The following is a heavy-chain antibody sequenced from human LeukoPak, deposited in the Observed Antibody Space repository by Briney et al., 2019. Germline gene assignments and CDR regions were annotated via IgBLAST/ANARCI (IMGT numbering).Heavy chain of an antibody. CDR1: GFTLSSYW. Sequence: GASLRLSCAASGFTLSSYWMSWVRQAPGKGLEWVANIKQDGSEKYYVDSVKGRFTISRDNAKNSLYLQMNSLRAEDTAVYYCARESEVRFLEWLFVFDYWGQGTLVTVSS. V-gene: IGHV3-7*01. D-gene: IGHD3-3*01. CDR3: ARESEVRFLEWLFVFDY. J-gene: IGHJ4*02. CDR2: IKQDGSEK.